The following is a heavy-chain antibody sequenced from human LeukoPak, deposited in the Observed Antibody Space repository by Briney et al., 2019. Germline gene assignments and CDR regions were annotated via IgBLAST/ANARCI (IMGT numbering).Heavy chain of an antibody. J-gene: IGHJ4*02. D-gene: IGHD6-13*01. Sequence: GGSLRLSCAASGFTFSSYEMNWVRQAPGKEPEWVSYISSSGSSIYYADSVKGRFTISRDNAKNSLYLQMNSLRAEDTAVYYCARASSSSWYRALDYWGQGTLVTVSS. CDR2: ISSSGSSI. CDR3: ARASSSSWYRALDY. V-gene: IGHV3-48*03. CDR1: GFTFSSYE.